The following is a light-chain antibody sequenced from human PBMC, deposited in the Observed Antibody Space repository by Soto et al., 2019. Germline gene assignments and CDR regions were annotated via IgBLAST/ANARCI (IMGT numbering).Light chain of an antibody. CDR3: AARDDSLNGVV. J-gene: IGLJ2*01. CDR1: SSNIGSHT. CDR2: SNT. V-gene: IGLV1-44*01. Sequence: QSALTQPPSASGTPGQTIAISCSGGSSNIGSHTVNWYQQLPGTAPRLLIYSNTQRPSGVPDRFSGSKSGTSASLAISGLQSEYEGDYFCAARDDSLNGVVFGGGTKVTVL.